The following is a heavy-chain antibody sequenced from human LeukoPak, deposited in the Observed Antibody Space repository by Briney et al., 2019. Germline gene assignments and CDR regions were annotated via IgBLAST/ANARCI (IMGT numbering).Heavy chain of an antibody. J-gene: IGHJ6*03. CDR3: AKRGNPAVGHHYLDV. Sequence: GGSLRLSCADSGFTFSSYDMSRVRQAPGTGLEWVSPITISGGSTFYADSVMGRFTISRDNYKNTLYLQMNSLSAEDTAVYYCAKRGNPAVGHHYLDVWGKGTTVSVSS. D-gene: IGHD2-2*01. CDR1: GFTFSSYD. CDR2: ITISGGST. V-gene: IGHV3-23*01.